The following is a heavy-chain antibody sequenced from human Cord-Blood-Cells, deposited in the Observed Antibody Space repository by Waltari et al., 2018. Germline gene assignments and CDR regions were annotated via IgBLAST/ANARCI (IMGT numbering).Heavy chain of an antibody. J-gene: IGHJ3*02. CDR2: ISGSGVST. CDR3: AQSSSAGAFDI. Sequence: VQLLESGGGLVQPGGYLRLSCAASGFTFSSYVMSRVRQVPAKGLEWVSAISGSGVSTYYADSVKGRFTISRDNSKNTLYLQMNSLRAEDTAVYYCAQSSSAGAFDIWGQGTMVTVSS. V-gene: IGHV3-23*01. D-gene: IGHD6-6*01. CDR1: GFTFSSYV.